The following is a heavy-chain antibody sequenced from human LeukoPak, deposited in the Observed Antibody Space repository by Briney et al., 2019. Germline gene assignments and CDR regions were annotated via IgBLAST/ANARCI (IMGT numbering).Heavy chain of an antibody. D-gene: IGHD5-24*01. J-gene: IGHJ6*02. CDR3: ARGGNTMGYYYYGMDV. Sequence: SETLSLTCAVYGGSFSGYYWSWIRQPPGKGLEWIGEINHSGSTNYNPSLKSRVTISVDTSKNQFSLKLSSVTAADTAVYYCARGGNTMGYYYYGMDVWGQGTTVTVSS. CDR1: GGSFSGYY. V-gene: IGHV4-34*01. CDR2: INHSGST.